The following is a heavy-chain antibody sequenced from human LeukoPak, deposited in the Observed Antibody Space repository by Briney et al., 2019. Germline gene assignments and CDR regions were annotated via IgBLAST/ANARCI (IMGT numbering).Heavy chain of an antibody. CDR2: IYYTGTT. D-gene: IGHD1-1*01. Sequence: SETLSLTCTVSGGSISSGDDYWSWIRRNPVKGLEWLGNIYYTGTTYYNPSLRSRLTISRDTSKNQFFLKLTSVTAADTAVYYCAKALDPWGQGTLVTVSS. CDR3: AKALDP. CDR1: GGSISSGDDY. J-gene: IGHJ5*02. V-gene: IGHV4-31*03.